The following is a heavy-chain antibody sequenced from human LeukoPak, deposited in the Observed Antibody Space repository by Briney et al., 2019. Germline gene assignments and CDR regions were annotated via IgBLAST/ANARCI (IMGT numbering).Heavy chain of an antibody. CDR3: ARDIGQQLVSV. D-gene: IGHD6-13*01. V-gene: IGHV4-39*07. CDR2: IDYSGRT. CDR1: GGSISSSRDY. Sequence: SETLSLTCTVSGGSISSSRDYWGWIRQPPGKGLEWIGSIDYSGRTHYTPSLKSRVTISVDTSKNQFSLKLSSATAADTAVYYCARDIGQQLVSVWGQGTLVTVSS. J-gene: IGHJ4*02.